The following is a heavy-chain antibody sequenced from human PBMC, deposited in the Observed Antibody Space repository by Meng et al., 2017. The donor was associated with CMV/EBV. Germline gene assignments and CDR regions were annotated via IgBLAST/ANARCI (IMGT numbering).Heavy chain of an antibody. J-gene: IGHJ5*02. D-gene: IGHD6-13*01. V-gene: IGHV3-48*04. CDR1: GFTFSSYS. Sequence: GESLKISCAASGFTFSSYSMNWVRQAPGKGLEWVSYISSSGSTIYYADSVKGRFTISRDNAKNSLYLQMNSLRAEDTAVYYCARDRAAPGWFDPWGQGTLVTVSS. CDR3: ARDRAAPGWFDP. CDR2: ISSSGSTI.